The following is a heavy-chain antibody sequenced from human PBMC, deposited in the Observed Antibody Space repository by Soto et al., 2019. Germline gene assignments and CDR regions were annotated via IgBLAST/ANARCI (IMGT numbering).Heavy chain of an antibody. V-gene: IGHV4-34*01. J-gene: IGHJ5*02. D-gene: IGHD2-2*01. CDR3: ARERRWRGLLGYCSSTSCRPYNGFDP. CDR2: INHSGST. CDR1: GGSFSGYY. Sequence: SETLSLTCAVYGGSFSGYYWSWIRQPPGKGLEWIGEINHSGSTNYNPSLKSRVTISVDTSKNQFSLKLSSVTAADTAVYYCARERRWRGLLGYCSSTSCRPYNGFDPWGQGTLFTVSS.